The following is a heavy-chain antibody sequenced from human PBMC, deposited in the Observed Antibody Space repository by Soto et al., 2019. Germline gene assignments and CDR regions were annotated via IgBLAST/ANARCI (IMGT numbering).Heavy chain of an antibody. CDR1: GFTFDDYA. CDR2: ISWNSGSI. CDR3: AKDMRGGKLGYCSGGSCYFGPADY. J-gene: IGHJ4*02. V-gene: IGHV3-9*01. D-gene: IGHD2-15*01. Sequence: GGSLRLSCAASGFTFDDYAMHWVRQAPGKGLEWVSGISWNSGSIGYADSVKGRFTISRDNAKNSLYLQMNSLRAEDTALYYCAKDMRGGKLGYCSGGSCYFGPADYWGQGTLVTVSS.